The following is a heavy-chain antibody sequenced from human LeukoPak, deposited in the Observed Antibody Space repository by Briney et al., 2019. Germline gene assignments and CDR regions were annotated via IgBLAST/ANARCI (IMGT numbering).Heavy chain of an antibody. CDR2: IYPGDSDT. Sequence: GEPLQFSCQGSGYSFTSYWIGWVRQLPGKGLEWMGIIYPGDSDTRYSPSFQGQVTISADKSISTAYLQWSSLKASDTAMYYCAILGYSRSWYGIFDYWGQGTLVTVSS. V-gene: IGHV5-51*01. D-gene: IGHD6-13*01. CDR1: GYSFTSYW. CDR3: AILGYSRSWYGIFDY. J-gene: IGHJ4*02.